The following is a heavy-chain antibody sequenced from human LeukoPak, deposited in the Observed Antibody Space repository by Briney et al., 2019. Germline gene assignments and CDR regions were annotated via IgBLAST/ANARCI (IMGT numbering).Heavy chain of an antibody. Sequence: PVGSLTLSCAASGFTFSSYWMHWVRQAPGKGLVWVSRINSDGSSTSYAASVKGRFTISRDNAKNTLYLQMNSLRAEDTAVYYCARAEQLTFDYWGQGTLVTVSS. CDR2: INSDGSST. V-gene: IGHV3-74*01. D-gene: IGHD1/OR15-1a*01. CDR1: GFTFSSYW. J-gene: IGHJ4*02. CDR3: ARAEQLTFDY.